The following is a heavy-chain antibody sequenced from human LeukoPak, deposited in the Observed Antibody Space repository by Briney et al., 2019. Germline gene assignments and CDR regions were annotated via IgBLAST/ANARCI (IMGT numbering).Heavy chain of an antibody. J-gene: IGHJ6*03. Sequence: GGSLRLSCAASGFTFSDYYMSWIRQVPGKGLEWVSYISSSGSTIYYADSVKGRFTISRDNAKNSLYLQMNSLRAEDTAVYYCARNRFPITGTTNNYYYMDVWGKGTTVTVSS. V-gene: IGHV3-11*04. D-gene: IGHD1-7*01. CDR2: ISSSGSTI. CDR3: ARNRFPITGTTNNYYYMDV. CDR1: GFTFSDYY.